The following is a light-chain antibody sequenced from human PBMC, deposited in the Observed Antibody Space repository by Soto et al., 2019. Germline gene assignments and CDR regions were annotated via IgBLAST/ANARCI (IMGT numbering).Light chain of an antibody. Sequence: QSVLAQPASVSGSPGQSITISCTGTSSDVVGYNYVSWYQQHPGEAPKLMIYDVNNRPSGVSNRFSGSKSGNTASLTISGLQAEDEADYYCSSYTSSSTLPYVFGTGTKVTVL. CDR3: SSYTSSSTLPYV. CDR1: SSDVVGYNY. V-gene: IGLV2-14*01. J-gene: IGLJ1*01. CDR2: DVN.